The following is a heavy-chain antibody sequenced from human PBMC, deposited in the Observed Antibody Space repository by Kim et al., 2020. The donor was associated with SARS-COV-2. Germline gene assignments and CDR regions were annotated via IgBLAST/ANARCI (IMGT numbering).Heavy chain of an antibody. CDR3: ATFLPGAAIS. CDR1: GFTVSNNY. J-gene: IGHJ4*02. D-gene: IGHD6-13*01. Sequence: GGSLRLSCAASGFTVSNNYMSWVRQAPGKGLEWVSVIYSGGSTYYADSVKDRFTISRDNSKNTLYLKMNSLRAADTAVYYCATFLPGAAISWGQGTLVT. V-gene: IGHV3-53*01. CDR2: IYSGGST.